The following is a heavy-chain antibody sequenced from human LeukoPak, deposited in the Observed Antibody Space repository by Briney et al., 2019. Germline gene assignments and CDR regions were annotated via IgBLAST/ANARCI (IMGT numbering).Heavy chain of an antibody. CDR3: TGSFGELTFFDY. CDR1: GFTFGDYA. D-gene: IGHD3-10*01. Sequence: GGSLRLSCTAPGFTFGDYAMTWVPQAPGKGLQGVALFRSKAYGGTTEYAASVKGRFTISRDDSKSIAYLQMTSLKTEDTAVYYCTGSFGELTFFDYWGQGTLVTVSS. J-gene: IGHJ4*02. V-gene: IGHV3-49*04. CDR2: FRSKAYGGTT.